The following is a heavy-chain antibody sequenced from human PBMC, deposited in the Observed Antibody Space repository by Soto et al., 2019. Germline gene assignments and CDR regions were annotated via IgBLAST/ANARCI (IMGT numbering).Heavy chain of an antibody. CDR2: IYSGGST. CDR3: ARARERAAAGMGKD. D-gene: IGHD6-13*01. Sequence: EVQLVESGGGLVQPGGSLRLSCAASGFTVSSNYMSWVRQAPGKGLEWVSVIYSGGSTYYADSVKGRFTISRHNSKNTLYLQMNSLRAEDTAVYYCARARERAAAGMGKDWGQGTLVTVSS. J-gene: IGHJ4*02. V-gene: IGHV3-53*04. CDR1: GFTVSSNY.